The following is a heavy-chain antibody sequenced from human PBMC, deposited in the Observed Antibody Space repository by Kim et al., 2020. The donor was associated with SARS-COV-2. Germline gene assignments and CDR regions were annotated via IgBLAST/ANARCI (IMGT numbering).Heavy chain of an antibody. Sequence: GGSLRLSCAACGFNFNDYWMTWIRQAPGKGLEWVAGIKHDGSEKLYADSVKGRFTISRDNAKTSLYLQMNSLRVEDMAVYYCTRALSGSGRGFDPWGQ. CDR3: TRALSGSGRGFDP. V-gene: IGHV3-7*05. D-gene: IGHD3-10*01. J-gene: IGHJ5*02. CDR1: GFNFNDYW. CDR2: IKHDGSEK.